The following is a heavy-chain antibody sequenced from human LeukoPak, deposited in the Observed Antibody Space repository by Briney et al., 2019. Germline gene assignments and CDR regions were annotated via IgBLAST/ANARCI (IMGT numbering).Heavy chain of an antibody. CDR2: ISGDGAYT. D-gene: IGHD3-10*01. J-gene: IGHJ4*02. Sequence: GGSLRLSCTASGFTFTDYAMTWVRQAPGKGPEWVSAISGDGAYTFYTDSVKGRFTISRDNARNTLYLQMTSLRAEDTAMYYCAKNFGSVNAFFDYWGQGDLVTVSS. CDR1: GFTFTDYA. V-gene: IGHV3-23*01. CDR3: AKNFGSVNAFFDY.